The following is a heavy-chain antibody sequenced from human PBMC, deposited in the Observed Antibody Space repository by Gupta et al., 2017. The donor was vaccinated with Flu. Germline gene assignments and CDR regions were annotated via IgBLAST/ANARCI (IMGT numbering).Heavy chain of an antibody. D-gene: IGHD3-10*01. J-gene: IGHJ4*02. V-gene: IGHV4-39*02. CDR1: GASVGSNNYY. CDR2: VYYTGSA. Sequence: QLHLQESGPGLVKPSETLSLICSVSGASVGSNNYYWDWIRQPPGKGLEWIGSVYYTGSANHNPSLKSRVTMSVDTSKNHFSLKVTSVTAADTAIYYCASYTFVTYYYGSGNFDYWGQGARVTVAS. CDR3: ASYTFVTYYYGSGNFDY.